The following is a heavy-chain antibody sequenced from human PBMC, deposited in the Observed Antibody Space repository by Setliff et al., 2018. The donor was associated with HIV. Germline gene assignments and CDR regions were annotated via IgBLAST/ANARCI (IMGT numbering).Heavy chain of an antibody. CDR1: GVTFRRFA. V-gene: IGHV1-69*13. D-gene: IGHD5-12*01. J-gene: IGHJ6*03. CDR2: IIPMFGTT. CDR3: ARVGEMATIGYSYYYMDV. Sequence: ASVKVSCKASGVTFRRFAFSWVRQAPGQGLKWMGGIIPMFGTTNYAQKFQGRVTITADESTSTVYMELTSLRFEDTAVYYCARVGEMATIGYSYYYMDVWGKGTTVTVSS.